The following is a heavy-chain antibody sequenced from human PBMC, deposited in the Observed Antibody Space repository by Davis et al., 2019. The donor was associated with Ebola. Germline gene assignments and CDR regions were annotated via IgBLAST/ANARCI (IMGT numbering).Heavy chain of an antibody. D-gene: IGHD6-19*01. V-gene: IGHV3-53*01. J-gene: IGHJ4*02. CDR1: GFSFSTYA. Sequence: GESLKISCVASGFSFSTYAMSWVRQAPGKGLEWVSVIYSGGSTYYADSVKGRFTISRDNFKNTLYLQMNSLRAEDTAVYYCAREWYSSGWYADYWGQGTLVTVSS. CDR3: AREWYSSGWYADY. CDR2: IYSGGST.